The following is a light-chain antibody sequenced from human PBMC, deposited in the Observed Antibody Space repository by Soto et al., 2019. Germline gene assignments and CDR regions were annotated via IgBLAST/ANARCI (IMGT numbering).Light chain of an antibody. CDR3: QQYNSYSS. CDR1: RSISTY. J-gene: IGKJ1*01. Sequence: ETVLTQSPATLSLSPGERATLSCRASRSISTYLAWYQQKPGQAPRLLIYEALNRATGIPARFSGSGSGTDFTLTISSLEPEDFATYYCQQYNSYSSFGQGTKVEIK. V-gene: IGKV3-11*01. CDR2: EAL.